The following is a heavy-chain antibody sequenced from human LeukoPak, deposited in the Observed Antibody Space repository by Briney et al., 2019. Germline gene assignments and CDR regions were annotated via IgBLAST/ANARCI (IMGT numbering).Heavy chain of an antibody. V-gene: IGHV3-66*02. CDR3: ASHSSSWYYYYYYMDV. Sequence: SGSGYYWDWIRQAPGKGLEWVSVIYSGGSTYYADSVKGRFTISRDNSKNTLYLQMNSLRAEDTAVYYCASHSSSWYYYYYYMDVWGKGTTVTVSS. CDR1: SGSGYY. D-gene: IGHD6-13*01. J-gene: IGHJ6*03. CDR2: IYSGGST.